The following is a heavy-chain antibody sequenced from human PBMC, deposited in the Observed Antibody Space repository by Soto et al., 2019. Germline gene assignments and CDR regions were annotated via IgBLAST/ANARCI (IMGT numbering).Heavy chain of an antibody. CDR3: ARQKFSDQYYYGKDV. CDR2: IIPISGIA. J-gene: IGHJ6*02. D-gene: IGHD2-2*01. Sequence: QVQLVQSGAEVKKPGSSVKVSCEASGGTFSIYALSWVRQAPGQGLEWMGGIIPISGIANYAQKFQGRVTITADESTSTVYMEMSSLRSEDTAVYYCARQKFSDQYYYGKDVWGQGTTVTVSS. CDR1: GGTFSIYA. V-gene: IGHV1-69*01.